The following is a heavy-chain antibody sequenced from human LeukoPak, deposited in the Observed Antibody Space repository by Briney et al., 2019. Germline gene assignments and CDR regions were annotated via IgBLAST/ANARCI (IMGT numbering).Heavy chain of an antibody. D-gene: IGHD2-2*01. V-gene: IGHV3-30-3*01. J-gene: IGHJ4*02. Sequence: QAGGSLRLSCAASGFTFSSYAMHWVRQAPGKGLEWVAVISYDGSNKYYADSVKGRFTISRDNSKNTLYLQMNSLRAEDTAVYYCAKDPSLKWVVVPAAIRWGAYFDYWGQGTLVTVSS. CDR2: ISYDGSNK. CDR1: GFTFSSYA. CDR3: AKDPSLKWVVVPAAIRWGAYFDY.